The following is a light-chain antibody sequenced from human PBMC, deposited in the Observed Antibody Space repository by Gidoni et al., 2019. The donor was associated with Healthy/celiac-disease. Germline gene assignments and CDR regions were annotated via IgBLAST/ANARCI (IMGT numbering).Light chain of an antibody. CDR3: QQYDNLLFT. CDR2: DAS. J-gene: IGKJ3*01. Sequence: QMTQSPSSLSASVGDRVTITCQASQDIINYLNWYQQKPGKAPKLLIYDASNLETGVPARFSGSGSGTDFTFTISSLQPEDIATYYCQQYDNLLFTFGPGTKVDIK. CDR1: QDIINY. V-gene: IGKV1-33*01.